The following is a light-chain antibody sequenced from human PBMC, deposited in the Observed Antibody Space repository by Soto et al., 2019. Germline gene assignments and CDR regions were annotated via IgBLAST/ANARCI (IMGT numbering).Light chain of an antibody. J-gene: IGKJ4*01. CDR1: QSISIW. V-gene: IGKV1-5*03. CDR3: QKYDDHLLT. Sequence: DIQMTQSPSTLSASVGDRVTITCRASQSISIWVAWYQQKPGKAPKLLINKASRLEGGVPSRFSGGRSGTDFTLTINSVQPDDSATYYCQKYDDHLLTFGGGTKV. CDR2: KAS.